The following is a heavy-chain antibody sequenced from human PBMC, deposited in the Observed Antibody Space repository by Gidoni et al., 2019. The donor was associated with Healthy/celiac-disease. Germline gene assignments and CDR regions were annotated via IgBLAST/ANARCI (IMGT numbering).Heavy chain of an antibody. Sequence: EVQLVESGGVVVQPGGSLRLSCAASGFTFDDYTMHWVRQAPGKGLEWVSLISWDGGSTYYADSVKGRFTISRDNSKNSLYLQMNSLRTEDTALYYCAKDIVPVIAVAGTPGLPDYWGQGTLVTVSS. V-gene: IGHV3-43*01. J-gene: IGHJ4*02. CDR1: GFTFDDYT. D-gene: IGHD6-19*01. CDR2: ISWDGGST. CDR3: AKDIVPVIAVAGTPGLPDY.